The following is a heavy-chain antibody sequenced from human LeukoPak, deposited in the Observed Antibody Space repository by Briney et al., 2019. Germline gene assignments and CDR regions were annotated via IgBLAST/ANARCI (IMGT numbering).Heavy chain of an antibody. V-gene: IGHV1-2*02. CDR3: AREGLGDSSGWYGGYYYYYGMDV. Sequence: ASVKVSCKASGYTFTCYYMPWVRQAPGQGLEWMGWINPNSGGTNYAQKFQGRVTMTRDTSISTAYMELSRLRSDDTAVYYCAREGLGDSSGWYGGYYYYYGMDVWGQGTRVTVSS. CDR2: INPNSGGT. J-gene: IGHJ6*02. CDR1: GYTFTCYY. D-gene: IGHD6-19*01.